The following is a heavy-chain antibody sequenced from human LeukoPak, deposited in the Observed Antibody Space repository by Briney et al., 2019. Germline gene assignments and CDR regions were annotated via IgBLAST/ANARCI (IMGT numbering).Heavy chain of an antibody. CDR1: GFTFCNYD. V-gene: IGHV3-30*02. Sequence: PGGSLRLSCVPSGFTFCNYDMHGVRQAPGRGVEWVAFIRRDASNRFYADSVKGRFTISRDNSRNTLYLQMNSLTAEDTAVYYCAKDEWLPSSLTVAGLGDWDQGTLVTVSS. CDR2: IRRDASNR. J-gene: IGHJ4*02. D-gene: IGHD6-19*01. CDR3: AKDEWLPSSLTVAGLGD.